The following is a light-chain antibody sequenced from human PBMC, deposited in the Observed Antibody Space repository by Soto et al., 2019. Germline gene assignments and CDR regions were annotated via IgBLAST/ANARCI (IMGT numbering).Light chain of an antibody. CDR3: QHYYTSYTT. J-gene: IGKJ1*01. V-gene: IGKV3-20*01. CDR2: GAS. Sequence: EIVMTQSPATLSVSPGARAPLSCGARKSVTSNYLAWYQQNPGQAPRLLIFGASTRATGIPDRFSGSGSGTDFTLTISRLEPEDFAVYYCQHYYTSYTTFGQGTKVDIK. CDR1: KSVTSNY.